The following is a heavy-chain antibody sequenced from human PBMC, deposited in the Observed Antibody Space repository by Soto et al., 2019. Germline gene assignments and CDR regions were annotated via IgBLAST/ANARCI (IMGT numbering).Heavy chain of an antibody. J-gene: IGHJ3*02. Sequence: SVKVSCTDSGFAYTSSAMQWVRQARGQRLEWIGWIVVGSGNTNYAQKFQERVTITRDMSTSTAYMELSSLRSEDTAVYYCAALSVGLRPSDAFDIWGQGTMVTVSS. CDR1: GFAYTSSA. V-gene: IGHV1-58*02. CDR2: IVVGSGNT. CDR3: AALSVGLRPSDAFDI. D-gene: IGHD4-17*01.